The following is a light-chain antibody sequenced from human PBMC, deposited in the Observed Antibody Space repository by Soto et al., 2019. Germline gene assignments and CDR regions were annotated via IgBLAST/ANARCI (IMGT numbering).Light chain of an antibody. V-gene: IGKV3-20*01. CDR2: GAS. CDR1: QSVSSIY. J-gene: IGKJ4*01. CDR3: QQYGSSALT. Sequence: IVLTKSPGTLSLSPWERATLSCRASQSVSSIYLAWYQQKPVQAPRLLIYGASSRATGIPDRFSGSGSGTDFTLTISRLEPEDVAVYYCQQYGSSALTFGGGTKVDIK.